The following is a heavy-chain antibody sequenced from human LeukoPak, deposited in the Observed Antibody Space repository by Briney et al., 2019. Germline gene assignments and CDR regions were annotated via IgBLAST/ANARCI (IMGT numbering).Heavy chain of an antibody. CDR1: GYTFTGYY. V-gene: IGHV5-51*01. Sequence: KVSCKASGYTFTGYYMHWVRQAPGQGLEWMGIIYPGDSDTRYSPSFQGQVTISADKSISTAYLQWSSLKASDTAMYYCARVNTATLRYWGQGTLVTVSS. D-gene: IGHD5-18*01. CDR2: IYPGDSDT. CDR3: ARVNTATLRY. J-gene: IGHJ4*02.